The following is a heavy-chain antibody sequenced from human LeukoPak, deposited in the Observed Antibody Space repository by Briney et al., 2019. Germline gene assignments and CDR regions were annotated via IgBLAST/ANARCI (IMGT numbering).Heavy chain of an antibody. V-gene: IGHV3-30*02. D-gene: IGHD3-10*01. CDR2: IQYDGSNE. J-gene: IGHJ4*02. CDR1: GFTFSSYG. CDR3: AKRSGSGGPFDY. Sequence: GGSLRLSCAASGFTFSSYGMHWVRQAPGKGLEGVAYIQYDGSNEQYADSVKGRFSISRDSSKNILYLQMNSLRAEDTAVYYCAKRSGSGGPFDYWGQGILVTVSS.